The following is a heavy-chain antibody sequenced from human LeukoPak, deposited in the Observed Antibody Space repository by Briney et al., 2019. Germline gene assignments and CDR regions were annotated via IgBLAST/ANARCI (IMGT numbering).Heavy chain of an antibody. J-gene: IGHJ6*03. CDR2: IIPILATP. V-gene: IGHV1-69*05. D-gene: IGHD3-10*01. Sequence: GASVKVSCKASGGTFSTYAISWVRQAPGQGLEWMGGIIPILATPNYAQKFQGRVTITTDESTSTAYMELSSLRSEDTAVYYCARDRMVRGYYYYMDVWGKGTTVTVSS. CDR3: ARDRMVRGYYYYMDV. CDR1: GGTFSTYA.